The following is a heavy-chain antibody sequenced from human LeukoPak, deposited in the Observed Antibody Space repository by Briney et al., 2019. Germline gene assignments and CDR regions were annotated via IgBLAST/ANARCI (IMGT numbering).Heavy chain of an antibody. D-gene: IGHD3-10*01. CDR2: IRYNGNNQ. Sequence: GGSLRLSCAASGFTFSSYWMHWVRQAPGKGLEWVAFIRYNGNNQYYADSVKGRFTISRDNSKNTLYLQMNSLKGDDTAVYYCAKDSAFYYIDVWGKGTTVIISS. CDR1: GFTFSSYW. J-gene: IGHJ6*03. CDR3: AKDSAFYYIDV. V-gene: IGHV3-30*02.